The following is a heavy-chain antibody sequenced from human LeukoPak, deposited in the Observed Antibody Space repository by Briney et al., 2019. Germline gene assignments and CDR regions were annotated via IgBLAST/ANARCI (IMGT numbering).Heavy chain of an antibody. V-gene: IGHV3-21*06. J-gene: IGHJ4*02. Sequence: GGSLRLSCAASGFTFNRFSMNWVRQAPGKGLEWVSIAGVNKWYADSVRGRFSISRDDDKNSLYLQMDSLRAEDTAVYYCVRDQNWAFDSWGQGTLVTVSP. CDR1: GFTFNRFS. D-gene: IGHD7-27*01. CDR3: VRDQNWAFDS. CDR2: IAGVNK.